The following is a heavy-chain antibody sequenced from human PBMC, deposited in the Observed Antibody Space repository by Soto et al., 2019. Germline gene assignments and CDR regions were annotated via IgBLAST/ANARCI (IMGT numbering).Heavy chain of an antibody. CDR2: INSDGSST. CDR1: GFTFSSYW. Sequence: GGSLRLSCAASGFTFSSYWMHWVRQAPGKGLVWVSRINSDGSSTSYADSVKGRFTISRDNAKNTLYLQMNSLRAEDTAVYYCAREGTYGSRYYYYYYYMDVWGKGTTVTVSS. J-gene: IGHJ6*03. V-gene: IGHV3-74*01. CDR3: AREGTYGSRYYYYYYYMDV. D-gene: IGHD3-10*01.